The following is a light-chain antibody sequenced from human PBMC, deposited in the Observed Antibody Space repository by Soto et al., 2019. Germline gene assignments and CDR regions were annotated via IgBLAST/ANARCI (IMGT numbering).Light chain of an antibody. J-gene: IGKJ4*01. CDR1: QSVNSN. CDR3: QQYNDWPRT. Sequence: EIVMTQSPATLSVSPGERATLSCRASQSVNSNLAWYQQKPGQAPRILIYGASTRATAIPARFSGSGSGTECTLSISSLQSEDFAVYYCQQYNDWPRTFGGGTKVEIK. CDR2: GAS. V-gene: IGKV3-15*01.